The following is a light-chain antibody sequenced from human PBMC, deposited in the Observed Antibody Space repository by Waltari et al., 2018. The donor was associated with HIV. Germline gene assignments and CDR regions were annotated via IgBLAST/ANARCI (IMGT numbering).Light chain of an antibody. CDR3: LQSYFPPLS. J-gene: IGKJ3*01. CDR2: SAA. CDR1: QSILKY. Sequence: DIQMTQSPSSLSASVGDRVTITCRASQSILKYLNWYQQKPGKAPQLLIYSAAALQTGVPSRFRGGCSWTVFTLPISGLPPEDFATYYCLQSYFPPLSFGPGTKVDIK. V-gene: IGKV1-39*01.